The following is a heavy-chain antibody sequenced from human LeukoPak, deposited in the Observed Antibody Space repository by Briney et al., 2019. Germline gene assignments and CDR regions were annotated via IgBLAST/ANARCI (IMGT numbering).Heavy chain of an antibody. Sequence: SETLSLTCTLSVGSISSYNSSWIPRPARKGLEWIGRIYTIGSTTYNPPLKSRVTTSLDTPKDQFSPKLSSVTPADTAVYYSAGEDWVDYWGQGTLVTVSS. V-gene: IGHV4-4*07. CDR1: VGSISSYN. J-gene: IGHJ4*02. CDR2: IYTIGST. D-gene: IGHD3/OR15-3a*01. CDR3: AGEDWVDY.